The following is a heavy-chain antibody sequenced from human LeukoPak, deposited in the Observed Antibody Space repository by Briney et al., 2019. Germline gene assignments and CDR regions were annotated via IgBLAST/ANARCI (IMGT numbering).Heavy chain of an antibody. Sequence: PSETLSLTCTVSGGSISSSSYYWGWIRQPPGKGLEWIGSIYYSGSTYYNPSLKSRVTISVDTSKNQFSLKLSSVTAADTAVYYCARGRVMVRGPWGQGTLVTVSS. D-gene: IGHD3-10*01. V-gene: IGHV4-39*07. CDR3: ARGRVMVRGP. CDR2: IYYSGST. CDR1: GGSISSSSYY. J-gene: IGHJ4*02.